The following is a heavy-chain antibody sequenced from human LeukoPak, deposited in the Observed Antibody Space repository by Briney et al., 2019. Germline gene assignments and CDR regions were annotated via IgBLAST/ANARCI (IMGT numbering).Heavy chain of an antibody. J-gene: IGHJ5*02. CDR3: ARDIADGRGEFDP. D-gene: IGHD6-13*01. V-gene: IGHV4-39*07. CDR2: IYYSGST. CDR1: GGSISSSSYY. Sequence: KASETLSLTCTVSGGSISSSSYYWGWIRQPPGKGLEWIGSIYYSGSTYYNPSLKSRVTISVDTSKNQFSLKLSSVTAADTAVYYCARDIADGRGEFDPWGQGTLVTVSS.